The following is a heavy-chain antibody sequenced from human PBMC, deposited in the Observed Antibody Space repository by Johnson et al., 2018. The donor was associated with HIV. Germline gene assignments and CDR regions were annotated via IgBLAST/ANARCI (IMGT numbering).Heavy chain of an antibody. D-gene: IGHD1-20*01. CDR2: ISSNGGST. Sequence: VQLVESGGGLVQPGGSLRLSCAASGFTFSSYAMHWVRQAPGKGLEYVSAISSNGGSTYYANSVKGQFTISRDNSKNTLYLQMGSLRAEDMAVYYCARDTVTGSPAFDIWGQGTMVTVSS. CDR3: ARDTVTGSPAFDI. V-gene: IGHV3-64*01. J-gene: IGHJ3*02. CDR1: GFTFSSYA.